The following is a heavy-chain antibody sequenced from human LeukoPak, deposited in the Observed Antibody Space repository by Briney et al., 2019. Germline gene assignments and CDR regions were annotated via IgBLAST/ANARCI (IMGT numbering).Heavy chain of an antibody. V-gene: IGHV4-38-2*02. CDR1: GYSISSGYY. CDR2: MYHRGST. J-gene: IGHJ6*03. CDR3: ARVKSEYGSSSLGFYYYYMDV. Sequence: SETLSLTCTVSGYSISSGYYWGWIRQPPGKGLEWIGSMYHRGSTYNNPSLKSRVTISVDTSKNQFSLRLSSVTAADTAVYYCARVKSEYGSSSLGFYYYYMDVWGKGTTVTVSS. D-gene: IGHD6-6*01.